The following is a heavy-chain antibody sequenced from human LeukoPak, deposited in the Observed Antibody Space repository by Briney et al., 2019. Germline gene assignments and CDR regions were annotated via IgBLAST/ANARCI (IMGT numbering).Heavy chain of an antibody. CDR3: AIMPLGYSSSWSDLNLDY. J-gene: IGHJ4*02. CDR1: GVSISSGGYY. CDR2: IYYSGST. V-gene: IGHV4-31*03. D-gene: IGHD6-13*01. Sequence: SETLSLTCTVSGVSISSGGYYWSWIRQHPGKGLEWIGYIYYSGSTYYNPSLKSRVTISVDTSKNQFSLKLSSVTAADTAVYYCAIMPLGYSSSWSDLNLDYWGQGTLVTVSS.